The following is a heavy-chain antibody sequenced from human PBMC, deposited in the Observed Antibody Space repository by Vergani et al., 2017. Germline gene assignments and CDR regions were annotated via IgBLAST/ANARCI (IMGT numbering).Heavy chain of an antibody. V-gene: IGHV3-30*04. J-gene: IGHJ3*02. Sequence: QVQLVESGGGVVQPGRSLRLSCAASGFTFSSYAMHWVRQAPGKGLEWVAVISNDGSNKYYADSVKGRFTISRDNSKNTLYLQMNNLRAEDPAVYYCARVXSIKNTYDDFWSGYYFDAFDIWGQGTMVTVSS. CDR3: ARVXSIKNTYDDFWSGYYFDAFDI. CDR2: ISNDGSNK. CDR1: GFTFSSYA. D-gene: IGHD3-3*01.